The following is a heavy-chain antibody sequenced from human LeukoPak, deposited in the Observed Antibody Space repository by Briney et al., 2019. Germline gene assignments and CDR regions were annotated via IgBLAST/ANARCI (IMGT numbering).Heavy chain of an antibody. CDR1: GFTVSSNY. V-gene: IGHV3-66*01. D-gene: IGHD5-12*01. CDR2: IYSGGST. Sequence: GGSLRLSCAASGFTVSSNYMSWVRQAPGKGLEWVSVIYSGGSTYYADSVKGRFTISRDNSKNTLYLQMNSLRAEDTAVYYCARDRYRGIVATIPLVPFDYGGQGTLVTVSS. CDR3: ARDRYRGIVATIPLVPFDY. J-gene: IGHJ4*02.